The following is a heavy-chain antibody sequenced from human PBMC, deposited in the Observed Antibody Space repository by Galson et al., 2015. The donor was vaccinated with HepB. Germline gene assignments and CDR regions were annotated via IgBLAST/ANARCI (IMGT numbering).Heavy chain of an antibody. CDR3: AVPLTPTVVIPGY. J-gene: IGHJ4*02. V-gene: IGHV1-18*01. D-gene: IGHD4-23*01. CDR2: INTYNGNT. Sequence: SVKVSCKASGYTFTNYGVSWVRQAPGQGLEWMGWINTYNGNTNYAQNLQGRVTMTTDTSTSTAYMELRSLRSDDTAVYYCAVPLTPTVVIPGYWGQGTLVTVSS. CDR1: GYTFTNYG.